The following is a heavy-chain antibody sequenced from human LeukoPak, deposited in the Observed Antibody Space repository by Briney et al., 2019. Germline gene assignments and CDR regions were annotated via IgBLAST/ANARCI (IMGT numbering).Heavy chain of an antibody. CDR3: ARVPVDTAQDWFDP. D-gene: IGHD5-18*01. Sequence: EASVKVSCKASGYTFTGYYMHWVRQAPGQGLEWMGWINPNSGGTNYAQKFQGRVTMTRDTSISTAYMELSRLRSDDTAVYYCARVPVDTAQDWFDPWGQGTLVTVSS. J-gene: IGHJ5*02. CDR1: GYTFTGYY. CDR2: INPNSGGT. V-gene: IGHV1-2*02.